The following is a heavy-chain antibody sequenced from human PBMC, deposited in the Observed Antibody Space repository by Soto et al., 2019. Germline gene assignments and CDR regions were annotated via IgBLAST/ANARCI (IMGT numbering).Heavy chain of an antibody. V-gene: IGHV3-48*03. CDR1: GFTFSSYE. CDR3: AREDYGSSWFDP. J-gene: IGHJ5*02. CDR2: ISSSGSTI. D-gene: IGHD4-17*01. Sequence: EVQLVESGGGLVQPGGSLRLSCAASGFTFSSYEMNWVRQAPGKGLEWVSYISSSGSTIYYADSVKGRFTISRDNAKNSLYLQMNSLRAGDRAGYDCAREDYGSSWFDPWGQGTLVTVSS.